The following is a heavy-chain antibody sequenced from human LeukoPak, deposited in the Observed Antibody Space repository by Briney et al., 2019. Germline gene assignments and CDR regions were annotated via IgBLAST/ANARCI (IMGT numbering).Heavy chain of an antibody. J-gene: IGHJ4*02. V-gene: IGHV3-30-3*01. D-gene: IGHD6-19*01. CDR3: ARVIAVAGTHFDY. CDR2: ISYDGSNK. Sequence: GGSLRLSCAASGFTFSSYAMHWVRQAPGKGLEWVAVISYDGSNKYYADSVKGRFTISRDNSKNTLYLQMNSLRAEDTAVYYCARVIAVAGTHFDYWGQGTLVTVSS. CDR1: GFTFSSYA.